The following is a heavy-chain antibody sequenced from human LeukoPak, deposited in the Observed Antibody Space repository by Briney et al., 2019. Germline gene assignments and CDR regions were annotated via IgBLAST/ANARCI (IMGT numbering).Heavy chain of an antibody. CDR3: AKDVGATRGYYFDY. CDR2: ISNSGGNT. Sequence: PGGSLRLSCAASKSTFSNYAMSWVRQAPGKGLEWVSAISNSGGNTYYADSVKGRFTISRDNSKNTLYLQMNSLRAEDTAVYYCAKDVGATRGYYFDYWGQGTQVTVSS. CDR1: KSTFSNYA. V-gene: IGHV3-23*01. J-gene: IGHJ4*02. D-gene: IGHD1-26*01.